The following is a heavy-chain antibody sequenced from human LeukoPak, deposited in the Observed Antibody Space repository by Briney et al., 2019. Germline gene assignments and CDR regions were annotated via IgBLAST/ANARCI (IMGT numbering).Heavy chain of an antibody. CDR3: ARVGYDSSGYYYPYYFDY. Sequence: ASVKVSCKASGYTFTSYGISWVRQAPGQGLEWMGWISAYNGNTNYAQKLQGRVTMTTDTSTSTAYMELRSLRSDDTAVYYCARVGYDSSGYYYPYYFDYWGQGTLVTVSS. CDR1: GYTFTSYG. CDR2: ISAYNGNT. V-gene: IGHV1-18*01. J-gene: IGHJ4*02. D-gene: IGHD3-22*01.